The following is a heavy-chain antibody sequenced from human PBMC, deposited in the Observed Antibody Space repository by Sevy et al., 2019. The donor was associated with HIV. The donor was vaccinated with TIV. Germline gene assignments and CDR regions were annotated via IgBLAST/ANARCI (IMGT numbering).Heavy chain of an antibody. CDR2: IHYTGNT. CDR1: GGSISAYY. CDR3: ARDPPVRSGDDSLDWFAP. J-gene: IGHJ5*02. D-gene: IGHD5-12*01. V-gene: IGHV4-59*01. Sequence: SETLSLTCTVSGGSISAYYWSWIRQPPGKGLEWIGYIHYTGNTKYNPSLESRVTISVDTSKNQFSLKLSSVTAADTAIYYCARDPPVRSGDDSLDWFAPWGQGTLVTVSS.